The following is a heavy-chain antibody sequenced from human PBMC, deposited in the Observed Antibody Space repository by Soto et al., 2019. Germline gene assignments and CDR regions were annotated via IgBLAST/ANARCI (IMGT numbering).Heavy chain of an antibody. V-gene: IGHV1-18*04. Sequence: ASVKVSCKASGYTFTSYGISWVRQAPGQGLEWMGLISAYNGNTNYAQKLQGRVTMTTDTSTSTAYMELRSLRSDDTAVYYCARDGLSQPMGWFDPWGQGTLVTVSS. CDR2: ISAYNGNT. CDR1: GYTFTSYG. D-gene: IGHD2-8*01. CDR3: ARDGLSQPMGWFDP. J-gene: IGHJ5*02.